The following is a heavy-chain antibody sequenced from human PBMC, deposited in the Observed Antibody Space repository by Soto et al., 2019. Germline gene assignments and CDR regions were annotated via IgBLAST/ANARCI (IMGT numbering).Heavy chain of an antibody. Sequence: GASVKVSCKASGGTFSSYAISWVRQAPGQGLEWMGGIIPIFGTANYAQKFQGRVTITADESTSTAYMELSSLRSEDTAVYYCARTSDYTNGVCYRNWFDPWGQGTLVTVSS. CDR3: ARTSDYTNGVCYRNWFDP. CDR1: GGTFSSYA. D-gene: IGHD2-8*01. CDR2: IIPIFGTA. J-gene: IGHJ5*02. V-gene: IGHV1-69*13.